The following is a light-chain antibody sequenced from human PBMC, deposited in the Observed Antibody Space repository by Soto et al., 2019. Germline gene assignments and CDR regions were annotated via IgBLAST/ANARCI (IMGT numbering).Light chain of an antibody. Sequence: QSVLTQPPSVSAAPGQKVTISCSGSSSNIGDNYVSWYQQLPGAAPKLLIYENNKRPSGIPDRFSGSKSGTSATLGITGLQTGEEDDYYCGTWASSLSAVFGGGTKLTVL. CDR2: ENN. CDR3: GTWASSLSAV. J-gene: IGLJ2*01. V-gene: IGLV1-51*02. CDR1: SSNIGDNY.